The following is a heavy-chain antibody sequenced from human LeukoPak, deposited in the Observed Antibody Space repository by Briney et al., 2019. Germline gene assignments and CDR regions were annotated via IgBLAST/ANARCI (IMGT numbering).Heavy chain of an antibody. V-gene: IGHV1-46*03. Sequence: ASLKVSCKTSRYTFAPYYMPTGRQSPGHRLEWMGIINPSGGSTSYAQKFHCRVTMPRDMSTTTVYIALSCVRSEPTARYYFSRVVITTRGLDYRRQGTIVTVSS. CDR2: INPSGGST. J-gene: IGHJ4*02. CDR3: SRVVITTRGLDY. CDR1: RYTFAPYY. D-gene: IGHD3-22*01.